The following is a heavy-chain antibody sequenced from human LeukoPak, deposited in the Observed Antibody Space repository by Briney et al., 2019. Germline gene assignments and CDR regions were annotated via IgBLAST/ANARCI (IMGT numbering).Heavy chain of an antibody. CDR3: ARVAVTTAWYYYMDV. J-gene: IGHJ6*03. D-gene: IGHD4-11*01. Sequence: GGSLRLSCAASGFTFDDYGMSWVRQAPGKGLEWVSGINWNGGSTGYADSVKGRFTISRDNAKNSLYLQMNSLRAEDTALYCCARVAVTTAWYYYMDVWGKGTTVTVSS. CDR1: GFTFDDYG. V-gene: IGHV3-20*04. CDR2: INWNGGST.